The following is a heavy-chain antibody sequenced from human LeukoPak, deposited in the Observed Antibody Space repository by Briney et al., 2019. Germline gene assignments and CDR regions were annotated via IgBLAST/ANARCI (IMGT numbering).Heavy chain of an antibody. CDR1: GFTFSSYA. D-gene: IGHD3-22*01. CDR2: ISGSGGST. Sequence: GGSLRLSCAASGFTFSSYAMSWVRQAPGKGLEWVSAISGSGGSTYYADSVKGRFTISRDNSKNTLYLQMNSLRAEDTAVYYCAKAGYYDSSGYYPFGYWGQGTLVTVSS. V-gene: IGHV3-23*01. CDR3: AKAGYYDSSGYYPFGY. J-gene: IGHJ4*02.